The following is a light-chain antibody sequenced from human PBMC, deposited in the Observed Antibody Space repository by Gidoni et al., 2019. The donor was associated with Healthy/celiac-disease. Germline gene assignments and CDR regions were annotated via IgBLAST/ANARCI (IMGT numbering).Light chain of an antibody. CDR3: MQALQTPKT. V-gene: IGKV2-28*01. CDR1: QSLLHSNGYNY. CDR2: LGS. Sequence: EMGRTQSPLSRPVTPGEPASISCRSSQSLLHSNGYNYLDWYLQKPGQSPQLLIYLGSNRASGVPDRFSGSGSGTDFTLKISRVEAEDVGVYYCMQALQTPKTFGQGTKVEIK. J-gene: IGKJ1*01.